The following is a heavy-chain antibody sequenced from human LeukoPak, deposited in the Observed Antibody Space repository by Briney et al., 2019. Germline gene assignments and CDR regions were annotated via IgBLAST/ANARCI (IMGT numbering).Heavy chain of an antibody. D-gene: IGHD4/OR15-4a*01. CDR3: VKESGFMVAPNSAFDF. Sequence: PGGSLRLSCSASGFTFNSYPAHWVRQAPGKGLEYVSGISRNGGSTYYADSVKGRFTISRDNSKNTLYLQMSSLRAEDTAVYYCVKESGFMVAPNSAFDFWGQGTMVTVSS. V-gene: IGHV3-64D*06. CDR2: ISRNGGST. J-gene: IGHJ3*01. CDR1: GFTFNSYP.